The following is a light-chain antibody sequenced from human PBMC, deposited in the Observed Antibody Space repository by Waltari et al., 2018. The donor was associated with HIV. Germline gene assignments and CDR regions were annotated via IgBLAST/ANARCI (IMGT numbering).Light chain of an antibody. J-gene: IGLJ3*02. CDR3: AAWTDIMSGWL. CDR2: RGD. V-gene: IGLV1-47*01. Sequence: TQSPSAPGAPGQRVTLTCSAVTSNIASDSIYWYQQVPGTAPKLLIFRGDQRPSGVPDRFSGSKSGASSSLAISGLQSDDEADYYCAAWTDIMSGWLFGGGTKLTVL. CDR1: TSNIASDS.